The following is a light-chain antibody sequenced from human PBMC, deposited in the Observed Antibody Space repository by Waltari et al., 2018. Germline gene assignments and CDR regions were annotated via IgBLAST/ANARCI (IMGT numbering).Light chain of an antibody. CDR3: SSYTSSSTPV. J-gene: IGLJ2*01. CDR2: DVS. CDR1: SRDAGGYNY. V-gene: IGLV2-14*01. Sequence: QSALTQPASVSGSPGQPITISCTGTSRDAGGYNYVSWYQQHQGKAPKLMIYDVSTRPSGVSNPFPGSKSGNPASLTISGLQAEDEADYYCSSYTSSSTPVFGGGTKLTVL.